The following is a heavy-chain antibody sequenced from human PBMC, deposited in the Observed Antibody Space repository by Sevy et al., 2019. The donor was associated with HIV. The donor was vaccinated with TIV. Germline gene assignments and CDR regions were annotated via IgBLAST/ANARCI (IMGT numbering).Heavy chain of an antibody. D-gene: IGHD3-10*01. V-gene: IGHV3-20*04. CDR1: GFTFDDYG. Sequence: GGSLRLSCAASGFTFDDYGMSWVRQAPGKGLEWVSGINWNGGSTGYADSVKGRFTISRENAKNSLYLQMNSLRAEDTALYYCARLPYGSGRINYYYYMDVWGKGTTVTVSS. CDR3: ARLPYGSGRINYYYYMDV. CDR2: INWNGGST. J-gene: IGHJ6*03.